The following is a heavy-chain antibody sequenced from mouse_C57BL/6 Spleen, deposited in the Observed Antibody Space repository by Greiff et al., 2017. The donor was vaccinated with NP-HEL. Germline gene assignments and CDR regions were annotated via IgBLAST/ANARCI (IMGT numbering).Heavy chain of an antibody. V-gene: IGHV1-64*01. CDR1: GYTFTSYW. CDR2: IHPNSGST. D-gene: IGHD1-1*01. CDR3: AIGPYYGSSYVDY. J-gene: IGHJ2*01. Sequence: QVQLQQPGAELVKPGASVKLSCKASGYTFTSYWMHWVKQRPGQGLEWIGLIHPNSGSTNYNEKFKSKATLTVDKSSSTAYMQLSSLTAEDSAVSYCAIGPYYGSSYVDYWGQGTTLTVSS.